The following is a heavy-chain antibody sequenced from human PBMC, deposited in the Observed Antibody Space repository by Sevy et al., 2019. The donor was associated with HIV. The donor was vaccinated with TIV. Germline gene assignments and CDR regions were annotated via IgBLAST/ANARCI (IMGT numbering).Heavy chain of an antibody. D-gene: IGHD3-10*01. J-gene: IGHJ6*02. V-gene: IGHV4-59*12. CDR2: IYYSGST. CDR3: ARTRVDMGSYLSGYYYYYGMDV. Sequence: SETLSLTCTVSGGSISSYYWSWIRQPPGKGLEWIGYIYYSGSTNYNPSLKSRVTISADTSKNQFSLKLSSVTAADTAVYYCARTRVDMGSYLSGYYYYYGMDVWGQGTTVTVSS. CDR1: GGSISSYY.